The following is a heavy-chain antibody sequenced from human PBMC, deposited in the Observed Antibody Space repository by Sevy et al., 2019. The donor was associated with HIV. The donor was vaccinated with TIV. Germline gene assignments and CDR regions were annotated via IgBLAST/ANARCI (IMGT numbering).Heavy chain of an antibody. CDR1: GFTFSSYA. CDR3: VKAYYYDSSGLPDAFDI. CDR2: ISSNGGST. J-gene: IGHJ3*02. Sequence: GGSLRLSCSASGFTFSSYAMHWVRQAPGKGLEYVSAISSNGGSTYYADSAKGRFTISRDNSKNTLYLQMSSLRAEDTAVYYCVKAYYYDSSGLPDAFDIWGQGTMVTVSS. V-gene: IGHV3-64D*06. D-gene: IGHD3-22*01.